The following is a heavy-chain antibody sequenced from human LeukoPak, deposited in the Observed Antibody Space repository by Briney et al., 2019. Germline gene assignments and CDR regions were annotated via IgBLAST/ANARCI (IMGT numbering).Heavy chain of an antibody. CDR3: ARGEMAALFDY. CDR1: GFTFGNYA. D-gene: IGHD5-24*01. Sequence: GGSLRLSCAASGFTFGNYAMAWVRQSPGKGLEWVSCITDIGKNTYHADSVKGRFTISRDNAKNSLYLQMNSLRAEDTAVYYCARGEMAALFDYWGQGTLVTVSS. J-gene: IGHJ4*02. CDR2: ITDIGKNT. V-gene: IGHV3-21*01.